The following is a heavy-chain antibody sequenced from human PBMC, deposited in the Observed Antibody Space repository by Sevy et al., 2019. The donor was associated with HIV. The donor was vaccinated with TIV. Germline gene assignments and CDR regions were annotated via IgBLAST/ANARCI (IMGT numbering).Heavy chain of an antibody. CDR2: IKQDESEK. CDR3: ARGNCGSFDY. Sequence: GGSLRLSCAASGFSFSNYWMHWVRQAPGKGLEWVANIKQDESEKYYVASVKGRFTISRDNVKNSLYLQMNSLRPEDTAVYDCARGNCGSFDYWGEGTLVTVSS. D-gene: IGHD2-21*01. V-gene: IGHV3-7*04. J-gene: IGHJ4*02. CDR1: GFSFSNYW.